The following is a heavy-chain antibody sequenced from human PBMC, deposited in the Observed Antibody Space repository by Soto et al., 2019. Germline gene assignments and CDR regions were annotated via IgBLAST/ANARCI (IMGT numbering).Heavy chain of an antibody. Sequence: DVQLLESGGGLVQPEGSLRLSCAASGFTFSSYGMGWVRQGPGKGLEWVAVVSIGGSTQYAARVRARFTNSRDNYKNTLSLQMNRLNAEDTAVYFCAKRRGAGAHFEYWGQGALVTVSS. V-gene: IGHV3-23*01. CDR1: GFTFSSYG. D-gene: IGHD2-15*01. CDR2: VSIGGST. CDR3: AKRRGAGAHFEY. J-gene: IGHJ4*02.